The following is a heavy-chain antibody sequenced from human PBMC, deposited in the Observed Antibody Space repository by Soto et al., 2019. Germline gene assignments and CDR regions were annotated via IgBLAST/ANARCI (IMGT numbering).Heavy chain of an antibody. CDR3: ARESSLMVRGVPSFDY. Sequence: GGSLRLSCAASGFTFSRYSMNWVRQAPGKGLEWVSSISSSSSAIHYAGSVKGRFTISRDNGKDSLYLQMNSLRAEDTAVYYCARESSLMVRGVPSFDYWGQGTLVTVSS. V-gene: IGHV3-48*01. CDR1: GFTFSRYS. J-gene: IGHJ4*02. D-gene: IGHD3-10*01. CDR2: ISSSSSAI.